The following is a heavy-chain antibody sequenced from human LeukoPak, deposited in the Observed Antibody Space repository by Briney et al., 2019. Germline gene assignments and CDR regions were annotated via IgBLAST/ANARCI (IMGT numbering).Heavy chain of an antibody. CDR3: ARQSVGATTSFDY. CDR2: MYPGDSDT. J-gene: IGHJ4*02. CDR1: GYSFTSYW. V-gene: IGHV5-51*01. D-gene: IGHD1-26*01. Sequence: GESLQISFKGSGYSFTSYWIGWVRPMPGKGLEWMGIMYPGDSDTRYSPSFQGQVTVSADKSISTAYLQWSSLKASDTAMYYCARQSVGATTSFDYWGQGTLVTVSS.